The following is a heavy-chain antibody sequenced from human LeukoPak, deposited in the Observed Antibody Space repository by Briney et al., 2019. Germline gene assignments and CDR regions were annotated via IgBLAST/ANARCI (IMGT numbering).Heavy chain of an antibody. CDR1: ANPSRGNN. CDR3: ARGGGYGSGPY. Sequence: ASWKSSSKASANPSRGNNMTWVRQAPGQGLEWMGIINPSGGSTTYTEKFQGRVTMTRDTSTRTVYMELSSLKSEDTAVYYCARGGGYGSGPYWGQGTLVTVSS. CDR2: INPSGGST. V-gene: IGHV1-46*01. D-gene: IGHD3-10*01. J-gene: IGHJ4*02.